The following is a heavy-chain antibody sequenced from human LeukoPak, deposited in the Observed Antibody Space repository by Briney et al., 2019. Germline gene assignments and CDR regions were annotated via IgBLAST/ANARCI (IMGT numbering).Heavy chain of an antibody. J-gene: IGHJ4*02. CDR2: INHSGST. Sequence: SETLSLTCAVYGGPFSGYYWSWIRQAPGKGLEWIGEINHSGSTNYNPPLKSRVTISLDTSKNQFSLKLTSVTAADTAVYYCAREKTYYDSIGNYYGGVFDYWGQGTLVTVSS. CDR3: AREKTYYDSIGNYYGGVFDY. CDR1: GGPFSGYY. D-gene: IGHD3-22*01. V-gene: IGHV4-34*01.